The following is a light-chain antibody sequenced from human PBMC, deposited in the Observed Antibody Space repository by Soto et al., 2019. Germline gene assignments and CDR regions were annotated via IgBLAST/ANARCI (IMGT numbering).Light chain of an antibody. J-gene: IGLJ2*01. CDR2: EVT. CDR1: SSDIGTYNY. CDR3: SSYTSSSTLV. V-gene: IGLV2-14*01. Sequence: QSSLTQPASMSGSPGQSITISCTGTSSDIGTYNYVSWYQQHPGKVPKLMIYEVTNRPLGVSSRFSASKSGNTASLTISGLQADDEADYYCSSYTSSSTLVFGGGTKL.